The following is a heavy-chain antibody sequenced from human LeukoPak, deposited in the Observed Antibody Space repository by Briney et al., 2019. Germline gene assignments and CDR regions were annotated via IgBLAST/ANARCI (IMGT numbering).Heavy chain of an antibody. Sequence: GGSLRLSCAASGFALSNYWMHWFRQVPGKGPMWVSRSTNDGSGTGCADSVKGRFTVSRDNAKNMLYLQMNSLRVEDTAVYYCATSGLGHYYFDYWGQGSLVTVSS. V-gene: IGHV3-74*01. CDR1: GFALSNYW. CDR3: ATSGLGHYYFDY. D-gene: IGHD3-10*01. J-gene: IGHJ4*02. CDR2: STNDGSGT.